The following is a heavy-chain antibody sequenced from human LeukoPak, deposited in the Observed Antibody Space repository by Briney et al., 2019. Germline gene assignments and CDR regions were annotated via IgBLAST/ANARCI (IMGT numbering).Heavy chain of an antibody. J-gene: IGHJ4*02. CDR2: IYGGGNI. D-gene: IGHD5-24*01. CDR3: ARGAGYNYPYYFDY. V-gene: IGHV3-53*01. CDR1: GFTVSNNY. Sequence: TGGSLRLSCVVSGFTVSNNYMSWVRQAPRKGLEWVSVIYGGGNIYYADSVKGRFTISRDNSKNTLYLQMNSLRAEDTAVYYCARGAGYNYPYYFDYWGQGTLVTVSS.